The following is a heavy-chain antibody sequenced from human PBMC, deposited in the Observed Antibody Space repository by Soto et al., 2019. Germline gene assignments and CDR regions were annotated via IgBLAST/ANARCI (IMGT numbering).Heavy chain of an antibody. CDR2: INHSGST. CDR3: ARGDYYDSSGYYYGKVPFDI. CDR1: GFTFSSYA. V-gene: IGHV4-34*01. D-gene: IGHD3-22*01. Sequence: PGGSLRLSCAASGFTFSSYAMSWVRQAPGKGLEWIGEINHSGSTNYNPSLKSRVTISVDTSKNQFSLKLSSVTAADTAVYYCARGDYYDSSGYYYGKVPFDIWGQGTMVTVSS. J-gene: IGHJ3*02.